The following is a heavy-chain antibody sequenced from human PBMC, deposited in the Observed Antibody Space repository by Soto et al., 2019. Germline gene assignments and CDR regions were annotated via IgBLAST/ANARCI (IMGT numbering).Heavy chain of an antibody. CDR3: ARETLANAMDV. CDR1: RGSITGSY. J-gene: IGHJ6*02. Sequence: SETLSLTCTVSRGSITGSYWDWARQPAGKGLEWIGHVYTTGSTNYKPSLKSRVTMSVDTSKNQIYLRLSSVTAADTAVYYCARETLANAMDVWGQGITVTVSS. V-gene: IGHV4-4*07. CDR2: VYTTGST.